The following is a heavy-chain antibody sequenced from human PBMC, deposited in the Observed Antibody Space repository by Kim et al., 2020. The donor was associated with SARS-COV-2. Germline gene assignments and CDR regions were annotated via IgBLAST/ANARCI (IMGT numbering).Heavy chain of an antibody. Sequence: GGSLRLSCAASGFTFSSYGMHWVRQAPGKGLEWVAVIWYDGSNKYYADSVKGRFTISRDNSKNTLYLQMNSLRAEDTAVYYCARDGDSSSWTLDYWGQGTLVTVSS. CDR3: ARDGDSSSWTLDY. J-gene: IGHJ4*02. CDR2: IWYDGSNK. V-gene: IGHV3-33*01. D-gene: IGHD6-13*01. CDR1: GFTFSSYG.